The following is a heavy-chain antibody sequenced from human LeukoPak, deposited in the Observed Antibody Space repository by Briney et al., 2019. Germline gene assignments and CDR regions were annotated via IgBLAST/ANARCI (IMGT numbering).Heavy chain of an antibody. J-gene: IGHJ3*02. CDR1: GFTFSSYA. CDR2: ISYDGSNK. V-gene: IGHV3-30*04. D-gene: IGHD6-19*01. CDR3: ARDRRQWLPHDAFDI. Sequence: PGRSLRLSCAASGFTFSSYAMHWVRQAPGKGLEWVAVISYDGSNKYYADSVKGRFTISRDNSKNTLYLQMNNLRAEDTAVYYCARDRRQWLPHDAFDIWGQGTMVTVSS.